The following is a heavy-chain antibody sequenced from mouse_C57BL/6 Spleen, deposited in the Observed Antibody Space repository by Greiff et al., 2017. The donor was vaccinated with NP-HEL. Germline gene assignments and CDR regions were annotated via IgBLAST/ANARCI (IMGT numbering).Heavy chain of an antibody. Sequence: VQLQQSGAELVRPGASVKLSCTASGFNIKDYYMHWVKQRPEQGLEWIGRIDPEDGDTEYAPKFQGKATMTADTSSNTAYLQLSSLTSEDTAVYYCISRQPGFAYWGQGTLVTVSA. CDR3: ISRQPGFAY. J-gene: IGHJ3*01. D-gene: IGHD3-2*01. V-gene: IGHV14-1*01. CDR2: IDPEDGDT. CDR1: GFNIKDYY.